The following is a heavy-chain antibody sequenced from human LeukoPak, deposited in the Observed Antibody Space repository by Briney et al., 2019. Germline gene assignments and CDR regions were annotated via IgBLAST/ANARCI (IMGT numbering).Heavy chain of an antibody. Sequence: SGGPLTLFCGASGIHLSNAWVTWLPEAPGRALEGVGRIYRRSNGETTDYGAPVKGRFTMSRDDSKNTLYLQMNSLKTEDTAVYYCTTYSSGSCPFWGQGTLVTVSS. V-gene: IGHV3-15*01. CDR1: GIHLSNAW. CDR2: IYRRSNGETT. J-gene: IGHJ4*02. CDR3: TTYSSGSCPF. D-gene: IGHD6-19*01.